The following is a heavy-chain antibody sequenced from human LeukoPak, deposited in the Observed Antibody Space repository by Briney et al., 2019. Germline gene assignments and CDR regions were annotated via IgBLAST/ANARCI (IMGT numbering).Heavy chain of an antibody. CDR2: INPNSGGT. CDR1: GYTFTDYY. Sequence: ASVKVSCKASGYTFTDYYMHWVRQAPGQGLEWMGWINPNSGGTNYAQKFQGRVSMTRDTSISTAYMELSRLRSDDTAVYYCARELPRWYFDYWGQGTLVTVSS. V-gene: IGHV1-2*02. CDR3: ARELPRWYFDY. J-gene: IGHJ4*02. D-gene: IGHD2-15*01.